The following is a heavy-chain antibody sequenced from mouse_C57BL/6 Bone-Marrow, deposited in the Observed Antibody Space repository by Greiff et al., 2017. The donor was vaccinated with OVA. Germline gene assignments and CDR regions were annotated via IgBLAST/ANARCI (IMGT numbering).Heavy chain of an antibody. Sequence: EVQGVESGAGLVKPGGSLKLTCAASGFTFSSYAMSWVRQTPEKRLAWVAYISSGGDYIYYADTVKGRFTISRDNARNTLYLQMSSLKSEDTAMCYCTRLVEAMYYWGQGTSVTVSS. CDR2: ISSGGDYI. J-gene: IGHJ4*01. V-gene: IGHV5-9-1*02. CDR1: GFTFSSYA. CDR3: TRLVEAMYY. D-gene: IGHD1-1*01.